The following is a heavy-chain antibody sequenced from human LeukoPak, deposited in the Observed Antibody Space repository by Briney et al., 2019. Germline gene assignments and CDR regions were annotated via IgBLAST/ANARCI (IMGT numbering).Heavy chain of an antibody. CDR1: GYTFTGYY. J-gene: IGHJ5*02. Sequence: ASVKVSCKASGYTFTGYYTHWVRQAPGQGLEWMGWINPNSGGTNYAQKFQGRVTMTRDTSISTAYMELSRLRSDDTAVYYCARADYDYVWGSYRLNWFDPWGQGTLVTVSS. CDR2: INPNSGGT. V-gene: IGHV1-2*02. D-gene: IGHD3-16*02. CDR3: ARADYDYVWGSYRLNWFDP.